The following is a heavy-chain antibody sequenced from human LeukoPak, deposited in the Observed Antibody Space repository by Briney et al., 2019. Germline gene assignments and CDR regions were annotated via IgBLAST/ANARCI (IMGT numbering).Heavy chain of an antibody. D-gene: IGHD3-16*01. CDR2: NYYSGST. CDR3: ARRHPPSAYRKSSTCNWFDP. V-gene: IGHV4-39*01. Sequence: PSETLSLTCNVSGGSIRSSSYYWGWIPQPPGKGLEWIGRNYYSGSTYYNPSLKNRVTISIDTSKNQFSLKLNYVTAADTAVYYCARRHPPSAYRKSSTCNWFDPWGQGTLVTVSS. J-gene: IGHJ5*02. CDR1: GGSIRSSSYY.